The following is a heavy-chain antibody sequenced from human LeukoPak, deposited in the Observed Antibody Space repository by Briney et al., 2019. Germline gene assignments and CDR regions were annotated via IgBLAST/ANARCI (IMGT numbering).Heavy chain of an antibody. CDR3: ARVLAGAMFRNDAFDI. V-gene: IGHV1-46*01. J-gene: IGHJ3*02. CDR1: GYTFISYY. D-gene: IGHD3-10*02. CDR2: IHPSGGST. Sequence: GASVKVSCKASGYTFISYYIHWVRQAPGQGLEWMGIIHPSGGSTNYAQKLQGRVTMTTDTSTSTVYMELRSLRSDDTAVYYCARVLAGAMFRNDAFDIWGQGTMVTVSS.